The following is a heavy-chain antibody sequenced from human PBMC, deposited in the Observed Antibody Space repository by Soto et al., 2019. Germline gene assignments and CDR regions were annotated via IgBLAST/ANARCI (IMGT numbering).Heavy chain of an antibody. D-gene: IGHD6-13*01. V-gene: IGHV4-59*08. CDR1: GGSISSYY. J-gene: IGHJ4*02. CDR2: IYYSGST. Sequence: SETLSLTCTVSGGSISSYYWSWIRQPPGKGLEWIGYIYYSGSTNYNPSLKSRVTISVDTSKNQFSLKLSSVTAADTAVYYCARRQHVDSSSWDYWGQGTLVTVSS. CDR3: ARRQHVDSSSWDY.